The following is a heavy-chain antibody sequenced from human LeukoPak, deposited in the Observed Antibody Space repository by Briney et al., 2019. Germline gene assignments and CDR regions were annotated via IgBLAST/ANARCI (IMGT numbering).Heavy chain of an antibody. D-gene: IGHD6-6*01. CDR1: GYTFTGYY. Sequence: GASVKVSCKASGYTFTGYYMHWVRQAPGQGLEWMGGIIPIFGTANYAQKFQGRVTITADESTSTAYMELSSLRSEDTAVYYCARDGSIEYSSSAYFDYWGQGTLVTVSS. CDR2: IIPIFGTA. J-gene: IGHJ4*02. CDR3: ARDGSIEYSSSAYFDY. V-gene: IGHV1-69*13.